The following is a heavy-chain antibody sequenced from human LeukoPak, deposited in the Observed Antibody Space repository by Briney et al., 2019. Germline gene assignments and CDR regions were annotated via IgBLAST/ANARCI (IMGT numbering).Heavy chain of an antibody. D-gene: IGHD6-13*01. CDR2: IIPIFGTA. CDR3: VRDGGVAAAGFPPHYYYYGMDV. V-gene: IGHV1-69*01. CDR1: GGTFSSYA. J-gene: IGHJ6*02. Sequence: SVKVSCKASGGTFSSYAISWVRQAPGQGLEWMGGIIPIFGTANYAQKFQGRVTITADESTSTAYMELSSLRSEDTAVYYCVRDGGVAAAGFPPHYYYYGMDVWGQGTTVTVSS.